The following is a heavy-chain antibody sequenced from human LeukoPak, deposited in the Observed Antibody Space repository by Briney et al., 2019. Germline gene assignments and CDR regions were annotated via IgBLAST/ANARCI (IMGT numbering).Heavy chain of an antibody. Sequence: KTSETLSLTCTVSGYSISSDYYWGWIRQSPGKGLEWIGSINHSVTIYYNPSLKSRVTIAVDTSKNQFSLKLSSVTAADTAVYYCTRVMDYYDGSGYPPPAAADYWGQGTLVTVSS. J-gene: IGHJ4*02. CDR3: TRVMDYYDGSGYPPPAAADY. V-gene: IGHV4-38-2*02. CDR1: GYSISSDYY. D-gene: IGHD3-22*01. CDR2: INHSVTI.